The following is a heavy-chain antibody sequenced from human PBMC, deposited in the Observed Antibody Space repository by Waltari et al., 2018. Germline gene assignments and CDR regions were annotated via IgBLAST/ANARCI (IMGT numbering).Heavy chain of an antibody. J-gene: IGHJ4*02. CDR1: GFTFSTYS. Sequence: VPLVESGGGLVKPGGSLRLSCAASGFTFSTYSMNWVRQAPGKGREGVSSISSSSSYIYYADSVKGRFTISRDNAKNSLYLQMNSLRAEDAAVYYCATRITMVQGDLDYGGQGTLVTVSS. D-gene: IGHD3-10*01. CDR3: ATRITMVQGDLDY. V-gene: IGHV3-21*01. CDR2: ISSSSSYI.